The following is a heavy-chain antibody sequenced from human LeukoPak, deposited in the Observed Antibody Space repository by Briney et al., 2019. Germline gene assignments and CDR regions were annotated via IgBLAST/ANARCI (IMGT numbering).Heavy chain of an antibody. CDR3: ARDVGATLGYFDY. CDR1: GFTFSSYS. D-gene: IGHD1-26*01. Sequence: QPGGSLGLSCAASGFTFSSYSMNWVRQAPGKGLESVSYISSSSTTIYYADSVKGRFTISRDYAKNSLYLQMNSLRDEDTAVYYCARDVGATLGYFDYWGQGTLVTVSS. V-gene: IGHV3-48*02. CDR2: ISSSSTTI. J-gene: IGHJ4*02.